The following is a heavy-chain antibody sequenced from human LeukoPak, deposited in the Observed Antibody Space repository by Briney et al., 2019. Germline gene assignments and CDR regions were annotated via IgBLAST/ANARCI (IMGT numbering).Heavy chain of an antibody. CDR2: ISYDGSNK. V-gene: IGHV3-30-3*01. Sequence: GGSLRLSCAASGFTFSSYAMHWVRQAPGKGLEWVAVISYDGSNKYYADSVKGRFTIPRDNSKNTLYLQMNSLRAEDTAVYYCARNPDYWGQGTLVTVSS. CDR1: GFTFSSYA. J-gene: IGHJ4*02. CDR3: ARNPDY.